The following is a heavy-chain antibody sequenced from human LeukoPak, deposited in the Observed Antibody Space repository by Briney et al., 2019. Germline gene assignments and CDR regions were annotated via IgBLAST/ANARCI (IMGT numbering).Heavy chain of an antibody. CDR1: RGSISNYY. V-gene: IGHV4-59*08. J-gene: IGHJ5*01. D-gene: IGHD5-12*01. CDR2: IYYSGST. CDR3: SRRMAGAYGSWLDS. Sequence: SETLSLTCTVSRGSISNYYWGWIRQPPGKGLEWIGYIYYSGSTNYNASLQGRVTISVDTSKNQFSLKLSSVTAADTALYYCSRRMAGAYGSWLDSWGQGTPVTVSS.